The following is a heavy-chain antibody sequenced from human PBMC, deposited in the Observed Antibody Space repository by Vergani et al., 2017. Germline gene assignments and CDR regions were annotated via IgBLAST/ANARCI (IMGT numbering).Heavy chain of an antibody. D-gene: IGHD4-11*01. Sequence: QVQVGQSGSELRKPGASVKVSCKASGDSFTDFAIIWLRQAPGQGLEWMGWINTQTGAPMYAQDFTGRFVFSLDTAGKTAYLEINSLKVEDTAVYFCARGRGGGDYSDYDWGQGTQITVSS. J-gene: IGHJ4*02. CDR2: INTQTGAP. CDR3: ARGRGGGDYSDYD. CDR1: GDSFTDFA. V-gene: IGHV7-4-1*02.